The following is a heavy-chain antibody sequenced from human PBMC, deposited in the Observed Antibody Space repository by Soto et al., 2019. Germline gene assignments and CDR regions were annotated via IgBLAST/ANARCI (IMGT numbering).Heavy chain of an antibody. CDR2: IYHSGST. D-gene: IGHD6-13*01. CDR3: ARAEQQFIPHAFDI. V-gene: IGHV4-30-2*01. Sequence: PSETLSLTCAVSRGSISSGGYSWNWIRQPPGKGLEWVGYIYHSGSTYYNPTLKSRVTISVDRSKNQFSLKLISVTAADTAVYYCARAEQQFIPHAFDIWGQGKMVTVSS. CDR1: RGSISSGGYS. J-gene: IGHJ3*02.